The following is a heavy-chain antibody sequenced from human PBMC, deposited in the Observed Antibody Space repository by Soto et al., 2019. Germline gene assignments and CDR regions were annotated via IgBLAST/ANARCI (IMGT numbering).Heavy chain of an antibody. CDR3: ARGGDTSGSWPRY. V-gene: IGHV3-21*01. Sequence: GGSLRLSCAASGFTFISYSLSWVRQAPGKGLEWVSSISSSSTYIYYADSVRGRFTISRDDAKNSLFLQMSSLTVEDTAVYYCARGGDTSGSWPRYWGQGTLVTVSS. J-gene: IGHJ4*02. CDR2: ISSSSTYI. D-gene: IGHD3-22*01. CDR1: GFTFISYS.